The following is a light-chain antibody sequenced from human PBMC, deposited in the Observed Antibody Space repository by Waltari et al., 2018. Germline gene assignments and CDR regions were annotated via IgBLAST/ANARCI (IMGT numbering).Light chain of an antibody. J-gene: IGLJ2*01. CDR1: KLGDKY. CDR2: QDR. CDR3: QAWDSSTVV. Sequence: SYELTQPPSVSVSPGQTASITCSGDKLGDKYACWYQQKPGQSPVLVFSQDRKRPPGIPGRCSGSNSGNTATLTISGTQAMDEADYYCQAWDSSTVVFGGGTKLTVL. V-gene: IGLV3-1*01.